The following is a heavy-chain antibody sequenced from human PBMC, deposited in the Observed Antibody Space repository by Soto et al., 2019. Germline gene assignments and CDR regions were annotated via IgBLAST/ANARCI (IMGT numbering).Heavy chain of an antibody. CDR2: ISAHNGNT. D-gene: IGHD3-10*01. CDR1: GYTFTNHG. J-gene: IGHJ6*02. Sequence: ASVKVSCKASGYTFTNHGISWVRQAPGQGLEWMGWISAHNGNTNYAQNFQGRVTMTTDRSTSTASMDLRSLRSDDTAIYYCARGGQYSYYGSLYVGMDVWGQGTTVTVSS. CDR3: ARGGQYSYYGSLYVGMDV. V-gene: IGHV1-18*04.